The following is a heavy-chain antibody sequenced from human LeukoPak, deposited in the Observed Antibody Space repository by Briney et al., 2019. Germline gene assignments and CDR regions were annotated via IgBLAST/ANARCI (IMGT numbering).Heavy chain of an antibody. Sequence: PGGSLRLSCAASGFTFSSYSMNWVRQAPGKGLEWVSAISGSGGSTYYADSVKGRFTISRDNSKNTLYLQMNSLRAEDTAVYYCAKTYYDILTGYYYWYYFDYWGQGTLVTVSS. J-gene: IGHJ4*02. V-gene: IGHV3-23*01. CDR3: AKTYYDILTGYYYWYYFDY. D-gene: IGHD3-9*01. CDR1: GFTFSSYS. CDR2: ISGSGGST.